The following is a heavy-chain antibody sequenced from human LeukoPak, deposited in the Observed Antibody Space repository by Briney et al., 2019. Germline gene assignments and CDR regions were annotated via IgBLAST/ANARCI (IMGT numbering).Heavy chain of an antibody. J-gene: IGHJ4*02. D-gene: IGHD4-17*01. Sequence: ASVTVSCKASGYTFTSYDINWVRQAPGQGLEWMGWMNPNSGNTGYAQKFQGRVTMTRNTSISTAYMELSSLRSEDTAVYYCARGVDYGDYADYGGQGTLGTVSA. CDR1: GYTFTSYD. V-gene: IGHV1-8*01. CDR2: MNPNSGNT. CDR3: ARGVDYGDYADY.